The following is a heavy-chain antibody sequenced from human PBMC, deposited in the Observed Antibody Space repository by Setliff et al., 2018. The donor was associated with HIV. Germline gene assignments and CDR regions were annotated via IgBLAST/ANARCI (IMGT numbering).Heavy chain of an antibody. CDR2: INHSGST. D-gene: IGHD3-22*01. CDR3: ARRGLRGSSGFPYYFYMDV. J-gene: IGHJ6*03. CDR1: GGSFSGYY. Sequence: PSETLSLTCAVYGGSFSGYYWSWIRQPPGKGLEWIGEINHSGSTNYNPSLKSRVTISVDTSKNQFSLKLSSVTAADTAVYYCARRGLRGSSGFPYYFYMDVWGKGTTVTVSS. V-gene: IGHV4-34*01.